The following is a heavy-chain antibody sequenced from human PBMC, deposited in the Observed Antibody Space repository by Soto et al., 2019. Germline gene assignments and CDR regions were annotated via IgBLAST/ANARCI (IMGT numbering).Heavy chain of an antibody. V-gene: IGHV4-30-4*01. J-gene: IGHJ5*02. CDR3: ARERPDGSRLDP. Sequence: QVQLQESGPGLVKPSQTLSLTCTVSGGSISRGDYYWSWIRQPPGKGLEWIGSIYYSGSTYYNPFLKSRVTISVDTSKNQFSLKLSSVTAADTAVYYCARERPDGSRLDPWGQGTLVTVSS. CDR2: IYYSGST. CDR1: GGSISRGDYY. D-gene: IGHD6-13*01.